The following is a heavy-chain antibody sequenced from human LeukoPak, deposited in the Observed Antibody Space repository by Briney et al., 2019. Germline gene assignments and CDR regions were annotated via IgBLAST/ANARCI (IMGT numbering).Heavy chain of an antibody. J-gene: IGHJ5*02. D-gene: IGHD6-13*01. Sequence: GGSLRLSCAASGFTFSSYSMNWVRQAPGKGLEWVSYISNSSSPIYYADSVKGRFTISRDNAKNSLYLQMNSLRVEDTAVYYCAKPYSSSDDDWFDPWGQGTLVTVSS. CDR3: AKPYSSSDDDWFDP. V-gene: IGHV3-48*01. CDR2: ISNSSSPI. CDR1: GFTFSSYS.